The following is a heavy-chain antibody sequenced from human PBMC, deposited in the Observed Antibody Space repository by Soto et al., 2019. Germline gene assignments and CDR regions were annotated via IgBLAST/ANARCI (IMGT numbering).Heavy chain of an antibody. J-gene: IGHJ6*04. CDR2: IYPGDSDT. Sequence: PEESLKISCKGSGYSFTSYWIGWVRQMPGKGLEWMGIIYPGDSDTRYSPSFQGQVTISADKSISTAYLQWSSLKASDTAMYYCARYSRGSNYGMDVWGEGNTVTVSS. D-gene: IGHD6-19*01. CDR3: ARYSRGSNYGMDV. CDR1: GYSFTSYW. V-gene: IGHV5-51*01.